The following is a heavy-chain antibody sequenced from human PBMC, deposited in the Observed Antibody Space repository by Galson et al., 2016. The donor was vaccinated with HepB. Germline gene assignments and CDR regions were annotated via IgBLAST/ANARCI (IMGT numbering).Heavy chain of an antibody. CDR2: IYPGDSET. J-gene: IGHJ4*02. CDR1: GYTFITQW. Sequence: QSGAEVKKSGESLQISCKASGYTFITQWIGWVRQMPGKGLEWMGIIYPGDSETRYSPSFPGQVTFSADKSISTAYLQWSSLKASDTAMYYCATSGSYGDFDDWGQATLVIGSS. CDR3: ATSGSYGDFDD. D-gene: IGHD1-26*01. V-gene: IGHV5-51*01.